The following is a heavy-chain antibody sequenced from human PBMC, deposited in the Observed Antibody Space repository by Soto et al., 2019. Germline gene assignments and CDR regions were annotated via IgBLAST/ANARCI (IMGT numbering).Heavy chain of an antibody. CDR3: ARRQWLVGGYYYGMDV. CDR1: GYTFTSYG. V-gene: IGHV1-18*01. D-gene: IGHD6-19*01. J-gene: IGHJ6*02. CDR2: ISAYNGNT. Sequence: ASVKVSCKASGYTFTSYGISWVRQAPGQGLEWMGRISAYNGNTNYAQKLQGRVTMTTDTSTSTAYMELRSMRSDDTAVYYCARRQWLVGGYYYGMDVWGQGTTVTVSS.